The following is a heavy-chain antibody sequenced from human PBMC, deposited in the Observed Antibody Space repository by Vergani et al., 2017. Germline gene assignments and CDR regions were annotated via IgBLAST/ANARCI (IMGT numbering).Heavy chain of an antibody. CDR3: VGRRWERQEVDY. CDR1: GYTFTDYW. Sequence: EVQLVQSGAEVKKPGESLKISCEGSGYTFTDYWVGWVRQKPGKGLEWMGVVYARDSITRYSLSFEGQVTISADKSINTAYLEWDSLRASDSAMYYCVGRRWERQEVDYWGQGTLVTVSS. D-gene: IGHD1-26*01. V-gene: IGHV5-51*01. J-gene: IGHJ4*02. CDR2: VYARDSIT.